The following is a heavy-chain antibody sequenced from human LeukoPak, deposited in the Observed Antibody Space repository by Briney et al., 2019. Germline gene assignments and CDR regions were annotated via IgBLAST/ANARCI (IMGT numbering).Heavy chain of an antibody. D-gene: IGHD3-3*01. CDR2: IYYSGST. CDR1: GGSISSSSYY. Sequence: PSETLSLTCTVSGGSISSSSYYWGWIRQPPGKGREWIGSIYYSGSTYYNPSLKSRVTISVDTSKNQFSLKLSSVTAADTAVYYCARHPYDFWSGYYRINWFDPWGQGTLVTVSS. V-gene: IGHV4-39*01. J-gene: IGHJ5*02. CDR3: ARHPYDFWSGYYRINWFDP.